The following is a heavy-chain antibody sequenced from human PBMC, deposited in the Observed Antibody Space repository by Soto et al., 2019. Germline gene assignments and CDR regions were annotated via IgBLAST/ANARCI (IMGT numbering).Heavy chain of an antibody. Sequence: QVQLQQWGAGLLKPSETLSLTCAVYGGSFSGYYWSWIRQPPGKGLEWIGEINQSGGTNYNPSLKSRVTLSVDTSKNQFSLKLSSVTAADTAVYYCARTDSSSWSPFDYWGQGTLVTVSS. J-gene: IGHJ4*02. CDR2: INQSGGT. CDR3: ARTDSSSWSPFDY. D-gene: IGHD6-13*01. V-gene: IGHV4-34*01. CDR1: GGSFSGYY.